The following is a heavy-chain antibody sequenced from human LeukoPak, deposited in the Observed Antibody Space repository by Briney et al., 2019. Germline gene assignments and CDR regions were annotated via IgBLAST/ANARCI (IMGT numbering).Heavy chain of an antibody. V-gene: IGHV1-2*02. D-gene: IGHD2-15*01. CDR2: VNPNSGAT. CDR1: GYTFTAYY. CDR3: ATGRYCSGDSCYSRTEY. Sequence: ASVKVSCKTSGYTFTAYYLHWVRQAPGQGLEWMGWVNPNSGATDYAQKFQGSVTMTRDTSISTAYMELSRLKSDDTAVYYCATGRYCSGDSCYSRTEYWGKGTTVTVSS. J-gene: IGHJ6*04.